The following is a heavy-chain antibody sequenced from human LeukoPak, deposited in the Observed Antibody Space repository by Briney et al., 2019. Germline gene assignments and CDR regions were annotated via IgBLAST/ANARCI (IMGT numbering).Heavy chain of an antibody. CDR1: GFTLSSYA. J-gene: IGHJ6*02. CDR3: AKVAAAGTIGMDV. D-gene: IGHD6-13*01. V-gene: IGHV3-23*01. Sequence: GGSLRLSCAASGFTLSSYAMSWVRQAPGKGLEWVSAISGSGGSTYYADSVKGRFTISRDNSKNTLYPQMNSLRAEDMAVYYCAKVAAAGTIGMDVWGQGTTVTVSS. CDR2: ISGSGGST.